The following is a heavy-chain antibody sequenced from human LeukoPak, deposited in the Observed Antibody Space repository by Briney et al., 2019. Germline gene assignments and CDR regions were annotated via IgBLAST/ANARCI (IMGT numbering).Heavy chain of an antibody. J-gene: IGHJ4*02. V-gene: IGHV4-59*08. CDR3: ARHGGDECFHD. CDR1: GHSITSYY. CDR2: TYYSGNT. Sequence: SETLSLTCTVSGHSITSYYWGWIRQPPGRGLEWIGYTYYSGNTNSHPSLESRVTISVDTSKNQFSLKRISVTAADTAVYYCARHGGDECFHDWGQGTLVTVSS. D-gene: IGHD2-21*02.